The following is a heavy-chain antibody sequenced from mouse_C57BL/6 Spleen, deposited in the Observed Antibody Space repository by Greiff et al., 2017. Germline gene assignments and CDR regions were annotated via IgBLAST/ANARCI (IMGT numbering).Heavy chain of an antibody. CDR2: IYPRSGNT. D-gene: IGHD1-1*01. J-gene: IGHJ2*01. CDR1: GYTFTSYG. V-gene: IGHV1-81*01. Sequence: QVQLQQSGAELARPGASVKLSCKASGYTFTSYGISWVKQRTGQGLEWIGEIYPRSGNTYYNEKFKGKATLTADKSSSTAYMELRSLTSEDSAVYFCARGGWYYGENYFDYWGQGTTLTVSS. CDR3: ARGGWYYGENYFDY.